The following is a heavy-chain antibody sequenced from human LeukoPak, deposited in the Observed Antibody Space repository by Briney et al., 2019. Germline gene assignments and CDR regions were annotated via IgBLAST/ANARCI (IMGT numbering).Heavy chain of an antibody. CDR1: GYSISSGYY. D-gene: IGHD6-6*01. Sequence: PSETLSLTCAVSGYSISSGYYWGWIRQPPGKGLEWIGSIYHSGSTYYNPSLKSRVTISVDTSKNQFSLKLSSVTAADTAVYYCARDGIDSSSSWGDYYYYYMDV. J-gene: IGHJ6*03. CDR3: ARDGIDSSSSWGDYYYYYMDV. V-gene: IGHV4-38-2*02. CDR2: IYHSGST.